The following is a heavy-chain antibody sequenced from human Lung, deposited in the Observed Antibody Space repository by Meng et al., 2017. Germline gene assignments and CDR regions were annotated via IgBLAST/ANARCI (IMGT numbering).Heavy chain of an antibody. CDR3: ARDEDISAAGKLFGDY. J-gene: IGHJ4*02. CDR1: GYNFPDYY. CDR2: INPKSGDT. D-gene: IGHD6-25*01. V-gene: IGHV1-2*06. Sequence: VQLGKFGAEVKKPGASVKVSCKPSGYNFPDYYIHWVRRAPGQGLEWMRRINPKSGDTHYAQKFQARVTMTGDTSISTAYMELSGLRSDDTAMYYCARDEDISAAGKLFGDYWGQGTLVTVSS.